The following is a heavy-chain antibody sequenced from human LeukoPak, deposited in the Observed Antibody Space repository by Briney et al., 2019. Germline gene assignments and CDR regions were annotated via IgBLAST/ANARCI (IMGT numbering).Heavy chain of an antibody. Sequence: GGSLRLSCAASGFTFSSYAMHWVRQAPGKGLEWVAVISYDGSNKYYADSVKGRFTISRDNSKNTLYLQMNSLRAEDTAVYYCARDRIAARPEHTDDYYYYYGMDVWGQRTTVTVSS. J-gene: IGHJ6*02. V-gene: IGHV3-30-3*01. CDR3: ARDRIAARPEHTDDYYYYYGMDV. CDR2: ISYDGSNK. D-gene: IGHD6-6*01. CDR1: GFTFSSYA.